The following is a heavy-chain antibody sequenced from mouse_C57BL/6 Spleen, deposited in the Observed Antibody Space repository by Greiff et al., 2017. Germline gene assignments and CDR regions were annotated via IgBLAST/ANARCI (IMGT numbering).Heavy chain of an antibody. D-gene: IGHD1-1*01. V-gene: IGHV5-4*01. J-gene: IGHJ2*01. CDR3: ARERRGSSYYFDY. CDR2: ISDGGSYT. CDR1: GFTFSSYA. Sequence: EVMLVESGGGLVKPGGSLKLSCAASGFTFSSYAMSWVRQTPEKRLEWVATISDGGSYTYYPDNVKGRFTISRDNAKNNLYLQMSHLKSEDTAMYYCARERRGSSYYFDYWGQGTTLTVSS.